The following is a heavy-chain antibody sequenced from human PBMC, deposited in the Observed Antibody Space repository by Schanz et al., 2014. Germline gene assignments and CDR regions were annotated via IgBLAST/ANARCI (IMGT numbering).Heavy chain of an antibody. CDR3: AGGEYQLLYGN. D-gene: IGHD2-2*02. CDR1: GFTFSSYG. CDR2: IWYDGSNK. J-gene: IGHJ1*01. V-gene: IGHV3-33*01. Sequence: QVQLVESGGGVVQPVRSLRLSCAASGFTFSSYGMHWVRQAPGKGLEWVAIIWYDGSNKYYADSVKGRFTISRDNSKNTLFLQMSSLRAEDTAVYYCAGGEYQLLYGNWGQGTLVTVSS.